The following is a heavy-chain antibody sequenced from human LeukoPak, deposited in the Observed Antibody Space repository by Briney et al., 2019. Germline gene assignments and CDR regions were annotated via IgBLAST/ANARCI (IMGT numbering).Heavy chain of an antibody. D-gene: IGHD2-15*01. Sequence: PSETLSLTCTVSGGSFSSGSYYWSWIRQPPGKGLEWIGYIYYSGSTNYNPSLKSRVTMSIDMSKNQFSLKLSSVTAADTAVYYCARDSGYCSGGSCYPANFDYWGQGTLVTASS. CDR1: GGSFSSGSYY. V-gene: IGHV4-61*01. CDR2: IYYSGST. J-gene: IGHJ4*02. CDR3: ARDSGYCSGGSCYPANFDY.